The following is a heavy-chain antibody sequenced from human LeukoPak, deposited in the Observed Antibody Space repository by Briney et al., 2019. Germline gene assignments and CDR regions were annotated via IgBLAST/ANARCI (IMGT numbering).Heavy chain of an antibody. CDR3: ARSFVAGAGYYYGLDV. D-gene: IGHD6-19*01. V-gene: IGHV5-51*01. CDR2: IYPHDSSI. CDR1: GYAFISYW. Sequence: GESLEISCKGSGYAFISYWIAWVRQTPGKGLEWMGTIYPHDSSIKYSPSFQDQVTISADKSISTAYLQWSSLRASDTAMYYCARSFVAGAGYYYGLDVWGQGTTVTVSS. J-gene: IGHJ6*02.